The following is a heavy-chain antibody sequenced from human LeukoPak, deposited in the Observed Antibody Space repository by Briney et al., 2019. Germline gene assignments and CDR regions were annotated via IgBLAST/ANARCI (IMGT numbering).Heavy chain of an antibody. CDR2: ISGSGGST. D-gene: IGHD3-3*01. V-gene: IGHV3-23*01. Sequence: GGSLRLSCAASGFTFSSYSINWVRRAPGKGLEWVSAISGSGGSTYYADSVKGRFTISRDNSKNTLYLQMNSLRAEDTAVYYCAKVSRFNWFDPWGQGTLVTVSS. CDR1: GFTFSSYS. J-gene: IGHJ5*02. CDR3: AKVSRFNWFDP.